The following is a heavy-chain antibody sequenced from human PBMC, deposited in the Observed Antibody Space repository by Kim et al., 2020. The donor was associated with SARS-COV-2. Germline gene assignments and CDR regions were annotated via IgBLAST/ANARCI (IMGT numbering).Heavy chain of an antibody. J-gene: IGHJ4*02. V-gene: IGHV1-3*01. CDR3: ARVGSRDGYGPNRY. CDR2: INAGNGNT. CDR1: GYTFTSYA. D-gene: IGHD5-12*01. Sequence: ASVKVSCKASGYTFTSYAMHWVRQAPGQRLEWMGWINAGNGNTKYSQKFQGRVTITRDTSASTAYMELSSLRSEDTAVYYCARVGSRDGYGPNRYWGQGTLVTVSS.